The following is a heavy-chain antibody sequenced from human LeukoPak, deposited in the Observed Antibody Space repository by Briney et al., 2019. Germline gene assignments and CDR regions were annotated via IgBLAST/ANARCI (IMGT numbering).Heavy chain of an antibody. J-gene: IGHJ4*02. Sequence: SSETLSLTCTVSGGSISSYYWSWIRQPAGKGLEWIGRIYTSGSTNYNPSLKSRVTMSVDTSKNQFSLKLSSVTAADTAVYYCASSWYAGGFDYWGQGTLVTVSS. CDR2: IYTSGST. V-gene: IGHV4-4*07. CDR3: ASSWYAGGFDY. CDR1: GGSISSYY. D-gene: IGHD2-2*01.